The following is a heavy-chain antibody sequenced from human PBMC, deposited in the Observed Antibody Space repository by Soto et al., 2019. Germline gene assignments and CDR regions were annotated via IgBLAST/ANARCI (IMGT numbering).Heavy chain of an antibody. CDR1: GFTFSDYA. CDR2: ISGGGIST. D-gene: IGHD2-8*01. J-gene: IGHJ6*02. CDR3: PKNVRGNGHSYYYYGMDV. Sequence: EVQLLESGGGLVQPGGSLRLSCEGSGFTFSDYAMSWVRQAPWKGLEWVSGISGGGISTYYVDSVKGRFTISRDSSRSTVYLQMNTLRADDAAVYYCPKNVRGNGHSYYYYGMDVWGQGTTVTVSS. V-gene: IGHV3-23*01.